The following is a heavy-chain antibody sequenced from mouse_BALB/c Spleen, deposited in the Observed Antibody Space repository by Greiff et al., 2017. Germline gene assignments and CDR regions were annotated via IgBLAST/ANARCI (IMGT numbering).Heavy chain of an antibody. Sequence: VQLQQSGPGLVKPSQSLSLTCSVTGYSITSGYYWNWIRQFPGNKLEWMGYISYDGSNNYNPSLKNRISITRDTSKNQFFLKLNSVTTEDTATYYCARESIYYGGAMDYWGQGTSVTVSS. V-gene: IGHV3-6*02. CDR3: ARESIYYGGAMDY. J-gene: IGHJ4*01. CDR1: GYSITSGYY. D-gene: IGHD2-1*01. CDR2: ISYDGSN.